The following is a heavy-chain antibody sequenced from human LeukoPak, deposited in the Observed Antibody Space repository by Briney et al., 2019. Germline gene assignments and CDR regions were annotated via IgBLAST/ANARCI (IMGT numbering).Heavy chain of an antibody. D-gene: IGHD2-21*02. CDR1: GYTFTGYY. J-gene: IGHJ5*02. V-gene: IGHV1-2*02. CDR3: ARAPAGGGDLNWFDP. Sequence: ASVKVSCKASGYTFTGYYMHWVRQAPGQGLEWMGWINPNSGGTNYAQKFQGRVTMTRDTSISTAYMELSRLRSDDTAVYYCARAPAGGGDLNWFDPWGQGTLVTVSS. CDR2: INPNSGGT.